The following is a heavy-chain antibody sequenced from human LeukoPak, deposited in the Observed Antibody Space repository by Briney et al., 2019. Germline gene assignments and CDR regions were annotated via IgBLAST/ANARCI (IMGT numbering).Heavy chain of an antibody. J-gene: IGHJ6*03. CDR3: ARLWPYYDFWSGYYNYYYYMDV. CDR2: INTNTGNP. D-gene: IGHD3-3*01. CDR1: GYTFTSYA. Sequence: ASVKVSCKASGYTFTSYAMNWVRQAPGQGLEWMGWINTNTGNPTYAQGFTGRFVFSLDTSVSTAYLQISSLKAEDTAVYYCARLWPYYDFWSGYYNYYYYMDVWGKGTTVTVSS. V-gene: IGHV7-4-1*02.